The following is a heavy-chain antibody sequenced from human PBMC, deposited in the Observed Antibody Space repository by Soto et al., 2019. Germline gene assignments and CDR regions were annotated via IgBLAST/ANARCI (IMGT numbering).Heavy chain of an antibody. CDR2: ISGSGGST. D-gene: IGHD2-8*01. CDR1: GFTFSSYA. J-gene: IGHJ6*02. V-gene: IGHV3-23*01. Sequence: GGSLRLSCAASGFTFSSYAMSWVRQAPGKGLEWVSAISGSGGSTYYADSVKGRFTISRDNSKNTLYLQMNSLRAEDTAVYYCANPFIHPLVGVYGIDVWGQGTTVTVSS. CDR3: ANPFIHPLVGVYGIDV.